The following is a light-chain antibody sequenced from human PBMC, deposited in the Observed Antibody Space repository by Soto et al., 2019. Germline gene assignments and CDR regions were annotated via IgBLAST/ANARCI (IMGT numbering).Light chain of an antibody. CDR1: QGVGGN. Sequence: DIQLTQSPSFLSASVGDRITITCRATQGVGGNFAWYQQKPGRAPKLLISAASSLQSGVPSRFSGSGSGTEFTLTISCLQPEDFATYYCRQINDYPRSFGGGTMVEIK. J-gene: IGKJ4*01. V-gene: IGKV1-9*01. CDR2: AAS. CDR3: RQINDYPRS.